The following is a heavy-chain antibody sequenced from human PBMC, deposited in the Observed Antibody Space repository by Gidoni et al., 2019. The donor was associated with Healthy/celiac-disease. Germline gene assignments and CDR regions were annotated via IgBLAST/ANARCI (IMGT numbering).Heavy chain of an antibody. CDR3: AKDYGHNCSGGSCYRYWYFDL. V-gene: IGHV3-23*01. CDR2: ISGSGGST. Sequence: EVQLLESGGGLVQPGGSLRLSCAASGFTFSSYAMSWVRQAPGKGLEWVSVISGSGGSTYYADSVKGRFTISRDNSKNTLYLQMNSLRAEDTAVYYCAKDYGHNCSGGSCYRYWYFDLWGRGTLVTVSS. D-gene: IGHD2-15*01. CDR1: GFTFSSYA. J-gene: IGHJ2*01.